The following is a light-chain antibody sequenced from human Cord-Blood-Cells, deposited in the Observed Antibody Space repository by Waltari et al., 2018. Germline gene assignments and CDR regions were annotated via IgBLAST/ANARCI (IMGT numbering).Light chain of an antibody. V-gene: IGKV1-33*01. CDR1: QDISNY. CDR3: QQYDNLPPLT. Sequence: IKLTKSPSSRFDPVGARVTIPCQASQDISNYLNWYQQKPGKAPKLLIYDASNLETGVPSRFSGSGSGTDFTFTISSLQPEDIATYYCQQYDNLPPLTFGGGTKVEIK. J-gene: IGKJ4*01. CDR2: DAS.